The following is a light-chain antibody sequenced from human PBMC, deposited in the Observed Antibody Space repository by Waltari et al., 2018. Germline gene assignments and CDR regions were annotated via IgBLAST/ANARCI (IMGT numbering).Light chain of an antibody. CDR1: SGSIATDY. CDR3: HSYDSSPFWV. Sequence: NFLLTQPHSVSESPGKTVTISCTRSSGSIATDYVQWYQQRPGSAPTTVIYEDDQSPSGVPDRFSGSIDSSSTSASLTISGLKTEDEADYYCHSYDSSPFWVFGGGTKLTVL. J-gene: IGLJ3*02. V-gene: IGLV6-57*03. CDR2: EDD.